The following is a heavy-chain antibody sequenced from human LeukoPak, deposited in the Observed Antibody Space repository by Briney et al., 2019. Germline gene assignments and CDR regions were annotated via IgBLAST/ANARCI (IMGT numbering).Heavy chain of an antibody. CDR1: GFTFSSYW. Sequence: GGSLRLSCAASGFTFSSYWMHWVRQAPGKGLVWVSRINSDGSITSYADSVKGRFTISRDNAKNTLYLQMNSLRAEDTAVYYCARVSPNTVTTLQYFDYWGQGTLVTVSS. D-gene: IGHD4-17*01. J-gene: IGHJ4*02. CDR3: ARVSPNTVTTLQYFDY. CDR2: INSDGSIT. V-gene: IGHV3-74*01.